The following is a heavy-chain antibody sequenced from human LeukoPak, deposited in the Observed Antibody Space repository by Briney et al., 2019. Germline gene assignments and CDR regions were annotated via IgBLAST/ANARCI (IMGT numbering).Heavy chain of an antibody. D-gene: IGHD3-3*01. CDR2: IYYSGST. V-gene: IGHV4-59*01. J-gene: IGHJ3*02. CDR1: GGSISSYY. CDR3: ARGITIFGVAKGAFDI. Sequence: SETLSLTCTVSGGSISSYYWSWIRQPPWKGLEWIGYIYYSGSTNYNPSLKSRVTISVDTSKNQFSLKLSSVTAADTAVYYCARGITIFGVAKGAFDIWGQGTMVTVSS.